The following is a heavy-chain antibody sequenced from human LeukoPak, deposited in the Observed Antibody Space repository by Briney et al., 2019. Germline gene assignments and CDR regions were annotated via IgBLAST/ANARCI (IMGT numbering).Heavy chain of an antibody. CDR1: GFTFSSYG. V-gene: IGHV3-30*03. CDR2: ISYDGSNK. D-gene: IGHD2-2*01. J-gene: IGHJ4*02. Sequence: PGRSLRLSCAASGFTFSSYGMQWVRQAPGKGLEWVALISYDGSNKHYADSVKGRFTISRDNSKNTLYLQMNSLRAEDTAVYYCARSIVPLGYFDYWGQGTLVTVSS. CDR3: ARSIVPLGYFDY.